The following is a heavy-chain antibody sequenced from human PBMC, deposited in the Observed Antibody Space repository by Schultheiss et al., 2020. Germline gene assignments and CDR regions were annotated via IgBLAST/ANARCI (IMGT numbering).Heavy chain of an antibody. J-gene: IGHJ4*02. D-gene: IGHD1/OR15-1a*01. Sequence: GESLKIACAASGFTVSSNYMSWVRQAPGKGLEWVSVIYSGGSTYYADSVKGRFTISRDNSKNTLYLQMNSLRAEDTAVYYCARGGAGTPFDYWGQGTLVTVSS. V-gene: IGHV3-53*01. CDR1: GFTVSSNY. CDR2: IYSGGST. CDR3: ARGGAGTPFDY.